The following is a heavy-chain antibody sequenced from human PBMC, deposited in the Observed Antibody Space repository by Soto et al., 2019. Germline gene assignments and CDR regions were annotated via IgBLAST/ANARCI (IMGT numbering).Heavy chain of an antibody. J-gene: IGHJ4*02. Sequence: QVQLQESGPGLVKPSGTLSLTCAVSGGSISSNNWWSWVRQPPGKGLEWIGEIYHSGSTYYSPSLMSRFTISVDKSNDQFSLKLSSVTAADTDVYYCAIGGEYYYFLTGRYIHYLDSWGQGSLGTVSS. CDR2: IYHSGST. D-gene: IGHD3-9*01. V-gene: IGHV4-4*02. CDR3: AIGGEYYYFLTGRYIHYLDS. CDR1: GGSISSNNW.